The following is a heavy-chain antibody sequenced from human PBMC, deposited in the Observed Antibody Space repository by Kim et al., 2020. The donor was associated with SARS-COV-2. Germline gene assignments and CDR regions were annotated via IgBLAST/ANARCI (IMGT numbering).Heavy chain of an antibody. CDR1: GGTFSSYA. D-gene: IGHD6-13*01. CDR3: PRPRLGGSSWYWES. J-gene: IGHJ4*02. Sequence: SVKVSCKASGGTFSSYAIICLLQAHLQGLEWMGGIIPIFGTANYAQKFQGRVTITADESTSTAYMELSSLRSEDTAVYYCPRPRLGGSSWYWESWGQGTLVTVSS. V-gene: IGHV1-69*13. CDR2: IIPIFGTA.